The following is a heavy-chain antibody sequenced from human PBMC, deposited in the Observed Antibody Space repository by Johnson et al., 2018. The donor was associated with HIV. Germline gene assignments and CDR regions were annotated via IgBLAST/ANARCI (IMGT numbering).Heavy chain of an antibody. Sequence: QVQLVESGGGVVQPGRSLRLSCVASGFTFSSYAMHWVRQAPGKGLEWVAVISYDGSNNYYAASVKGRFTISRDNSKNTLYLQMNSLRAEDTAVYYCARGSYNFWSGEREAFDIWGQGTMVTVSS. D-gene: IGHD3-3*01. CDR2: ISYDGSNN. V-gene: IGHV3-30-3*01. CDR3: ARGSYNFWSGEREAFDI. J-gene: IGHJ3*02. CDR1: GFTFSSYA.